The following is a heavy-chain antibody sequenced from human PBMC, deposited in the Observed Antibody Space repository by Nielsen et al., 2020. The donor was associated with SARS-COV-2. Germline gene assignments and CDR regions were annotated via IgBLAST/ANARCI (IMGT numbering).Heavy chain of an antibody. V-gene: IGHV3-11*03. D-gene: IGHD2-15*01. CDR2: ISSSSSYT. CDR3: ASRYCSGGSCYPDAFDI. J-gene: IGHJ3*02. Sequence: RQAPGKGLEWVSYISSSSSYTNYADSVKGRFTISRDNAKNSLYLQMNSLRAEDTAVYYCASRYCSGGSCYPDAFDIWGQGTMVTVSS.